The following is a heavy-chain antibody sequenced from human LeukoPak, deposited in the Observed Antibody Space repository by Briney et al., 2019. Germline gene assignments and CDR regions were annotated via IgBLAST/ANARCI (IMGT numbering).Heavy chain of an antibody. Sequence: ASVKVSCKASGYTFTSYYMHWVRQAPGQGLEWMGIINPSGGSTSYAQKFQGRVTMTRDTSTSTLYMELSSLRSEDTAVYYCARDREEYQLLYYWGQGTLVTVSS. CDR1: GYTFTSYY. D-gene: IGHD2-2*01. J-gene: IGHJ4*02. CDR3: ARDREEYQLLYY. CDR2: INPSGGST. V-gene: IGHV1-46*03.